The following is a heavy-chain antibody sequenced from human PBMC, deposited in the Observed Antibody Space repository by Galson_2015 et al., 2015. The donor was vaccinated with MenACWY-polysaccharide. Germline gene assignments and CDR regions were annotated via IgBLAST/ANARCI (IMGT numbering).Heavy chain of an antibody. CDR2: IYWNDDE. J-gene: IGHJ4*02. CDR3: SHIRGIQYYES. V-gene: IGHV2-5*01. Sequence: PALVKPTQTLTLTCSVSGFSLTSSGVAVGWIRQPPGKALEWLAVIYWNDDEHYSPSLKNRLTITKDTSKNQVVLTMTNMDPVDTATYYCSHIRGIQYYESWGQGTLVTVSS. D-gene: IGHD3-22*01. CDR1: GFSLTSSGVA.